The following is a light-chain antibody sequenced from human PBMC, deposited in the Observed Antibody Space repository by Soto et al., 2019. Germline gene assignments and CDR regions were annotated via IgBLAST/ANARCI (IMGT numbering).Light chain of an antibody. CDR1: SSNIGSNT. J-gene: IGLJ2*01. CDR2: SNN. V-gene: IGLV1-44*01. Sequence: QSVLTQPPSASGTPGQRVTISCSGSSSNIGSNTVNWYQQLPGTAPKLLIYSNNQRPSGVPDRFSGSKSGTSASLAISGLQSEDEADYYCAAWDDSLNGPSCVFGGGTKLTVL. CDR3: AAWDDSLNGPSCV.